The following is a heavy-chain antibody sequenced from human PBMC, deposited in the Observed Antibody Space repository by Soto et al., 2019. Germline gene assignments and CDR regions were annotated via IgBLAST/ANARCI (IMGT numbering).Heavy chain of an antibody. V-gene: IGHV3-30*18. CDR2: ISYDGSNK. Sequence: LRLSCAASVFTFSSYGMHWVRQAPGKGLEWVAVISYDGSNKYYADSVKGRFTISRDNSKNTLYLQMNSLRAEDTAVYYCAKEVDTAMVIYYYYGMDVSGQVTTITVSS. J-gene: IGHJ6*02. D-gene: IGHD5-18*01. CDR1: VFTFSSYG. CDR3: AKEVDTAMVIYYYYGMDV.